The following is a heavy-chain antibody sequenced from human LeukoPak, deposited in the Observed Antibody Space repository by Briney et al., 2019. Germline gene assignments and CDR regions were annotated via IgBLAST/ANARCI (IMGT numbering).Heavy chain of an antibody. CDR1: VYTLTELS. V-gene: IGHV1-24*01. Sequence: ASVKVSCKVSVYTLTELSMHWVRQAPGKGLEWMGGFDPEDGETIYAQKFQGRVTMTEDTSTDTAYMELSSLRSEDTAVYYCATLTPYDSSGYRDYWGQGTLVTVSS. CDR2: FDPEDGET. J-gene: IGHJ4*02. D-gene: IGHD3-22*01. CDR3: ATLTPYDSSGYRDY.